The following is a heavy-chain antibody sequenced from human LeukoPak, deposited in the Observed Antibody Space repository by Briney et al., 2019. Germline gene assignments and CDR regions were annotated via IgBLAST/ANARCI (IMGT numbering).Heavy chain of an antibody. D-gene: IGHD6-6*01. Sequence: PSETLSLTCTVSGGSISSSSYYWGWIRQPPGKGLEWIGSIYYSGSTYYNPSLKSRVTISLDTSKNQFSLKLRSVTAADTAVYYCARSRGSSSDFDYWGQGTLVTVSS. CDR2: IYYSGST. V-gene: IGHV4-39*07. CDR1: GGSISSSSYY. CDR3: ARSRGSSSDFDY. J-gene: IGHJ4*02.